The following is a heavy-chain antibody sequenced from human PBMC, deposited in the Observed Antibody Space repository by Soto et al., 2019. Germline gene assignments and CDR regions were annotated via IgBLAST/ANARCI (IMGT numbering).Heavy chain of an antibody. J-gene: IGHJ6*02. CDR2: ISVYSGHT. Sequence: QVQLVQSGAEVKKPGASVQVSCTASGYTFNTFGISWVRQAPGQGLEWMGWISVYSGHTEFAQKHQDRVTLTTDTSTSTAYMDLRDLRSDDTAVYYCARELIRYDILTASNFYALDVWGPGTTVTVSS. CDR3: ARELIRYDILTASNFYALDV. V-gene: IGHV1-18*01. D-gene: IGHD3-9*01. CDR1: GYTFNTFG.